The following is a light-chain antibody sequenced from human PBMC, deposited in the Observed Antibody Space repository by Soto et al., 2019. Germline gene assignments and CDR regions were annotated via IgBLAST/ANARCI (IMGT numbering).Light chain of an antibody. CDR2: SNN. CDR1: SSNIGSNT. J-gene: IGLJ1*01. Sequence: QSVLTQPPSASGTPGQRVTISCSGSSSNIGSNTVNWYQQLPGTAPKLLIYSNNQRPSGVPDRFSCYNSGTSASLAISGLQSEDEADYYCAAWDDSLNGSYVFGTGTKLTVL. V-gene: IGLV1-44*01. CDR3: AAWDDSLNGSYV.